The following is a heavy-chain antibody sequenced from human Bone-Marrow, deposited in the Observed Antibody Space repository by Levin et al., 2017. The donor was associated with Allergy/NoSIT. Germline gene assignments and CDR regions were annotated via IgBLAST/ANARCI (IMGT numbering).Heavy chain of an antibody. CDR3: AREVVATIYYFDL. Sequence: GASVKVSCVASGFNFNIYGMHWVRQAPGKGPEWVARIWYDGTNERYGDSVKGRFTISRDNSKNTLYLQLSSLRDDDTATYYCAREVVATIYYFDLWGQGTLVTVSS. V-gene: IGHV3-33*01. CDR2: IWYDGTNE. J-gene: IGHJ4*02. D-gene: IGHD5-12*01. CDR1: GFNFNIYG.